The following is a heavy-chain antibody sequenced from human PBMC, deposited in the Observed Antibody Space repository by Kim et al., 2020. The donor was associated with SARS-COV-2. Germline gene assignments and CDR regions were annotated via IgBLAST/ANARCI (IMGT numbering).Heavy chain of an antibody. CDR3: ARGPQIYYDSSGYYLYYFDY. J-gene: IGHJ4*02. V-gene: IGHV4-34*01. D-gene: IGHD3-22*01. Sequence: RVTISVDTSKNQFSLKLSSVTAADTAVYYCARGPQIYYDSSGYYLYYFDYWGQGTLVTVSS.